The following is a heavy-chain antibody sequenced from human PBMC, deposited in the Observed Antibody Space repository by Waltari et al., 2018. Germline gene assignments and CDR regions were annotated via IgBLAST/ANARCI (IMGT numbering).Heavy chain of an antibody. CDR2: IIPILGTA. CDR1: GGTFSSYA. CDR3: SCGSVQRDGYNYQLGY. V-gene: IGHV1-69*05. D-gene: IGHD5-12*01. Sequence: QVQLVQSGAEVKKPGSSVKVSCQTSGGTFSSYAISWVRQAPGQGLEWQGGIIPILGTASYAQNVQGIVTITTVDSTSTAYMELSSLRSEDTAVYSCSCGSVQRDGYNYQLGYWGQGTLVTVSS. J-gene: IGHJ4*02.